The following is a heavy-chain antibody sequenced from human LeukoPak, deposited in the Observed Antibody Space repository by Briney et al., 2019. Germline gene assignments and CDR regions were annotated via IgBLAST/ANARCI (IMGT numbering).Heavy chain of an antibody. D-gene: IGHD2-8*01. CDR3: ARDVLLGTQYSPDAFDI. Sequence: GGSLRLSCAASGFTFSGYSMNWVRQAPGKGLEWVSSISSSSSYIYYADSVKGRFTISRDNAKNSLYLQMNSLRAEDTAVYYCARDVLLGTQYSPDAFDIWGQGTMVTVSS. CDR1: GFTFSGYS. V-gene: IGHV3-21*01. CDR2: ISSSSSYI. J-gene: IGHJ3*02.